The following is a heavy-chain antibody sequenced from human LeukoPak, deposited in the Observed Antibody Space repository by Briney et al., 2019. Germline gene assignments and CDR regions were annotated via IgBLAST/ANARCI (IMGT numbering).Heavy chain of an antibody. CDR1: GYTFTGYY. V-gene: IGHV1-2*02. Sequence: ASVKVSCKASGYTFTGYYMHWVRQAPGQGLEWMGWINPNSGGTNYAQKFQGRVTMTRDTSISTAYMELSRLRSDDTAVYYCARNEYCSGGSCYSVDYWGQGTLVTVSS. CDR2: INPNSGGT. J-gene: IGHJ4*02. CDR3: ARNEYCSGGSCYSVDY. D-gene: IGHD2-15*01.